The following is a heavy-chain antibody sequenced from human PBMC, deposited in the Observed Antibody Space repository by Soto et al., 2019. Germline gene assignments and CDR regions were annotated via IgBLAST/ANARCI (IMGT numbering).Heavy chain of an antibody. CDR1: GYTFTSYG. CDR3: ARDLYDFWSGYRQSAFDS. Sequence: ASVKVSCKASGYTFTSYGISWVRQAPGQGLEWMGWISTYNGNTNFAQKLQGRVTMTTDTSTSTAYMELRSLRSDDTAVYYCARDLYDFWSGYRQSAFDSWGQGTMVTVS. D-gene: IGHD3-3*01. V-gene: IGHV1-18*01. CDR2: ISTYNGNT. J-gene: IGHJ3*02.